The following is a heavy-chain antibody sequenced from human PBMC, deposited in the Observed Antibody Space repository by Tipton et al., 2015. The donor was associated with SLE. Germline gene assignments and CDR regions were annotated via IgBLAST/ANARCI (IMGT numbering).Heavy chain of an antibody. CDR1: GYTFTGYY. CDR2: INPKSGGT. D-gene: IGHD3-10*01. V-gene: IGHV1-2*06. CDR3: ARVLHFGEFGYDAFDV. Sequence: QSGAEVKKPGASVKVSCKASGYTFTGYYIHLVRQAPGQGLEWMGRINPKSGGTNYAQKFQGRVTMTRDTSISTAYMELSRLRSDDTAVYYCARVLHFGEFGYDAFDVWGQGTMVTVSS. J-gene: IGHJ3*01.